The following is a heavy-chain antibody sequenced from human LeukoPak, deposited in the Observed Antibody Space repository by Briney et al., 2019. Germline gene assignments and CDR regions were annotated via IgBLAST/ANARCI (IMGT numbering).Heavy chain of an antibody. CDR1: GSTFSKCA. J-gene: IGHJ4*02. D-gene: IGHD5-18*01. V-gene: IGHV3-23*01. CDR2: VSDDGAKT. Sequence: HPGGSLRLSCAASGSTFSKCAMSCVRQPPGNGLEWVSAVSDDGAKTWYADSVKGRFTIHRDNSKNTVSLQMTNLRAEDTARYYCVKEERGYSYGDYWGQGTLATVSS. CDR3: VKEERGYSYGDY.